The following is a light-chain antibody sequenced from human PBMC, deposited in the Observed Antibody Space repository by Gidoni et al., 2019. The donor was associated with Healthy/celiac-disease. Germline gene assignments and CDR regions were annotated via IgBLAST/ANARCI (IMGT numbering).Light chain of an antibody. CDR1: QDISNY. V-gene: IGKV1-33*01. J-gene: IGKJ3*01. Sequence: DIQMTQSPSSLSASVGDRVTITCKPSQDISNYFNWYQQKPGKDPKLLIYDASKLETGVPSRFSGSGSGTDFTFTISSLQPEDIATYYCQQYDNLITFGPGTKVDIK. CDR3: QQYDNLIT. CDR2: DAS.